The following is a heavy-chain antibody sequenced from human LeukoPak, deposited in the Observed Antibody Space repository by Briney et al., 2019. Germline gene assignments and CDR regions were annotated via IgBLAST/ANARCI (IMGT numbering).Heavy chain of an antibody. CDR1: GGSISSGGYS. Sequence: SQTLSLTCAVSGGSISSGGYSWSWIRQPPGKGLEWIGYIYHSGSTYYNPSLKSRVTISVDTSKNQFSLKLSSVTAADTAVYYCARGHGGRWAEFDYWGQGTLVTVSS. CDR2: IYHSGST. CDR3: ARGHGGRWAEFDY. V-gene: IGHV4-30-2*01. D-gene: IGHD1-26*01. J-gene: IGHJ4*02.